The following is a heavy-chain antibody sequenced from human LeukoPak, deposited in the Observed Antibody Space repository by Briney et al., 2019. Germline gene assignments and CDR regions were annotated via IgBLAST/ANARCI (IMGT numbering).Heavy chain of an antibody. D-gene: IGHD3-22*01. CDR3: AKVFGDSSGYYSY. CDR1: GFTFSSYA. CDR2: ISGSGGST. J-gene: IGHJ4*02. V-gene: IGHV3-23*01. Sequence: TGGSLRLSCAASGFTFSSYAMSWVRQAPGKGLEWVSAISGSGGSTYYADSVKGRFTISRDNSKNTLYLQMNSLRAEDTAVYYCAKVFGDSSGYYSYWGQGTLVTVSS.